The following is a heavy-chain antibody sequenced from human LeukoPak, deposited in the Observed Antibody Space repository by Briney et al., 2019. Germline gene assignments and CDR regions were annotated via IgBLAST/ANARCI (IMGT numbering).Heavy chain of an antibody. V-gene: IGHV4-30-4*08. Sequence: SQTLSLTCTVSGGSISSGDYYWSWIRQPPGKGLEWIGYIYYSGSTYYNPSLKSRVTISVDTSKNQFSLKLSSVTAAGTAGYSWPRGGSQLPGAGLRIGVFDIGGKGKMVTVSS. D-gene: IGHD2-2*01. CDR2: IYYSGST. CDR3: PRGGSQLPGAGLRIGVFDI. CDR1: GGSISSGDYY. J-gene: IGHJ3*02.